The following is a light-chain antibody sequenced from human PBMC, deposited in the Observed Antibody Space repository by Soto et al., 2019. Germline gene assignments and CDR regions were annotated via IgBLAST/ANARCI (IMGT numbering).Light chain of an antibody. Sequence: DIQMTQSPSSLSASVGDRVTITCRASQSISSYLNWYQQKPGKAPKLLIYAASTLQRGVPSRFSGSGFGTDFTLTISSLQPEDFATYYGQQSYSTPFTFGPGTKVDIK. J-gene: IGKJ3*01. CDR1: QSISSY. CDR3: QQSYSTPFT. V-gene: IGKV1-39*01. CDR2: AAS.